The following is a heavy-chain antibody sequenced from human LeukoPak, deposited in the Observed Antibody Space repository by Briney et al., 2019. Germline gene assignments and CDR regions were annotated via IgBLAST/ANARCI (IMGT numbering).Heavy chain of an antibody. Sequence: ASVTVSCTASGYTFTSYYMHWVRQAPGQGLEWMGWMNPNSGNTGYAQKFQGRVTMTRNTSISTAYMELSSLRSEDTAVYYCARPSRVLRFLEWSRSYYFDYWGQGTLVTVSS. CDR3: ARPSRVLRFLEWSRSYYFDY. CDR1: GYTFTSYY. J-gene: IGHJ4*02. CDR2: MNPNSGNT. V-gene: IGHV1-8*02. D-gene: IGHD3-3*01.